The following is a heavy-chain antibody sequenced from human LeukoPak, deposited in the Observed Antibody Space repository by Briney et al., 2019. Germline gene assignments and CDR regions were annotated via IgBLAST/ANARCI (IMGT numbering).Heavy chain of an antibody. J-gene: IGHJ5*02. D-gene: IGHD3-10*01. CDR3: ARHYYGSGKPFDP. V-gene: IGHV4-39*01. Sequence: PSETLSLTCTVSGGSISSSSYYWGWIRQPPGKGLEWIGSIYYSGSTYYNPSLKSRVTISVDTSKNQFSLKLSSVTAADTAVYYCARHYYGSGKPFDPWGQGTLVTVSS. CDR1: GGSISSSSYY. CDR2: IYYSGST.